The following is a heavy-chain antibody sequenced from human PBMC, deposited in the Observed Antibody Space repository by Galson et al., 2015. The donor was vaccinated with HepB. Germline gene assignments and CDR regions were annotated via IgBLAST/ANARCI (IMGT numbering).Heavy chain of an antibody. J-gene: IGHJ4*02. CDR3: ARDVGMAISYYFDY. D-gene: IGHD5-24*01. CDR1: GYTFPNYG. V-gene: IGHV1-18*01. CDR2: ISAYNGNT. Sequence: SVKVSCKASGYTFPNYGVTWVRQAPGQGLEWMGWISAYNGNTNYAQKLQGRVTMTTDTSTSTAHMELRSLRSDDTAVYYCARDVGMAISYYFDYWGQGTLVTVSS.